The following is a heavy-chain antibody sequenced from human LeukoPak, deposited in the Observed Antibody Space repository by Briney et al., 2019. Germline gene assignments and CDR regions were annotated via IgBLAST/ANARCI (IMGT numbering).Heavy chain of an antibody. D-gene: IGHD1-14*01. CDR3: ARHHRALLEAFDI. CDR1: GASISGSGYY. V-gene: IGHV4-39*01. CDR2: IYSSGST. Sequence: SETLSLTCAVSGASISGSGYYWGWIRQPPGKGLEWIGNIYSSGSTYYNASLQSRVTISIDTSKNQFSLKLSSVTAADTAVYYCARHHRALLEAFDIWGQGTMVTVSS. J-gene: IGHJ3*02.